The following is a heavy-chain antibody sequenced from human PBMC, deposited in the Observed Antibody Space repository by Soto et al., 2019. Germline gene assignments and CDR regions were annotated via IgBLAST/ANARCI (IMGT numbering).Heavy chain of an antibody. J-gene: IGHJ4*02. CDR1: GYTFTSYW. CDR2: IDPSDSST. Sequence: PGESLKISCKGSGYTFTSYWITWVRQMPGKGLEWMGRIDPSDSSTNYSPSFQGHVTISTDKSTSTAHLQWSSLKVSDTAMYYCAATGYTYGYHFDHWGQGTQVTVSS. D-gene: IGHD5-18*01. CDR3: AATGYTYGYHFDH. V-gene: IGHV5-10-1*01.